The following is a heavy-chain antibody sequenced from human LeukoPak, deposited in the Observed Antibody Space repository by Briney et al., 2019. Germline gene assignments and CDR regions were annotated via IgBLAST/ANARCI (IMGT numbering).Heavy chain of an antibody. CDR3: ARGVDYAFWSGSSYQCYYMDA. CDR2: MNPDSGNT. J-gene: IGHJ6*03. Sequence: ASVKVSCKATGYTFSSSDINWVRQATGQGLEWMGWMNPDSGNTGYAQKFQGRVTFTRDTSITTAYMELSSLRPEDTAIYFCARGVDYAFWSGSSYQCYYMDAWGKGTTFTVSS. D-gene: IGHD3-3*01. CDR1: GYTFSSSD. V-gene: IGHV1-8*03.